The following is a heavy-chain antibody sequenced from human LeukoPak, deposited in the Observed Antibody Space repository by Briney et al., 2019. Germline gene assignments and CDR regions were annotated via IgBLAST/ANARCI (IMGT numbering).Heavy chain of an antibody. CDR3: ARDGGDSYGYPPVDY. CDR2: INSSSSYI. Sequence: GGSLRLSCAASGFIFSSYSMNWVRQARGKGLEWVSSINSSSSYIYYADSVKGRFTISRDNAKNSLYLQMNSLRAEDTAVYYCARDGGDSYGYPPVDYWGQGTLVTVSS. V-gene: IGHV3-21*01. CDR1: GFIFSSYS. J-gene: IGHJ4*02. D-gene: IGHD5-18*01.